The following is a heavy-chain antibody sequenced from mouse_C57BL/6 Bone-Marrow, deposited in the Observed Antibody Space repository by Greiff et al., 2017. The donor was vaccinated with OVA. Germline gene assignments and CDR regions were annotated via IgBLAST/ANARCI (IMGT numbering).Heavy chain of an antibody. Sequence: DVQLVESGPGLVKPSQSLSLTCSVTGYSITSGYYWNWIRQFPGNKLEWMGYISYDGSNNYNPSLKNRISITRDTSKNQFFLKLNSVTTEDTATYYCARDPLWYFDVWGTGTTVTVSS. CDR2: ISYDGSN. V-gene: IGHV3-6*01. J-gene: IGHJ1*03. CDR3: ARDPLWYFDV. CDR1: GYSITSGYY. D-gene: IGHD6-1*01.